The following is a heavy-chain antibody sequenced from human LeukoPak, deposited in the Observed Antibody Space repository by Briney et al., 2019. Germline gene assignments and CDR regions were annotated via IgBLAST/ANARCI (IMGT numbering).Heavy chain of an antibody. CDR2: INHSGST. Sequence: SETLSLTCAVYGGSFSGYYWSWIRQPPGKGLEWIGEINHSGSTNYNPSLKSRVTISVDTSKNQFSLKPSSVTAADTAVYYCARLYSSSWFNWFDPWGQGTLVTVSS. D-gene: IGHD6-13*01. CDR3: ARLYSSSWFNWFDP. V-gene: IGHV4-34*01. CDR1: GGSFSGYY. J-gene: IGHJ5*02.